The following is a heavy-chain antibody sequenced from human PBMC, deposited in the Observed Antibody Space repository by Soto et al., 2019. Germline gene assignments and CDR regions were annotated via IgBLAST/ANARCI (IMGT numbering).Heavy chain of an antibody. CDR2: IYYSGST. D-gene: IGHD3-9*01. CDR1: GGSIDNYY. Sequence: PSDTLSLTCTVSGGSIDNYYWSWIRQPPGKGLEWIGYIYYSGSTKYNPSLKSRVTISADTSKNQFFLKLSSVTAADTAVYYCARGWIRYFDWPPGFDPWGQGTRVTVSS. CDR3: ARGWIRYFDWPPGFDP. J-gene: IGHJ5*02. V-gene: IGHV4-59*01.